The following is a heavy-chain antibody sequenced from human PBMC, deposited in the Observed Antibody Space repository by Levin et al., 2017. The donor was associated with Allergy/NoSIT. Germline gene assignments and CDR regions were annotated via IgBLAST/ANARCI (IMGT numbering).Heavy chain of an antibody. CDR2: INSDGGST. Sequence: GGSLRLSCAASGFTFSNYWMHWVRQAPGKGLVWVSRINSDGGSTPYADSVQGRFTISRDNAKNTLYLQMNSLRAEDTAVYYCARNRGEDDYHYYGMDVWGQGTTVTVSS. V-gene: IGHV3-74*01. J-gene: IGHJ6*02. CDR1: GFTFSNYW. CDR3: ARNRGEDDYHYYGMDV. D-gene: IGHD3-10*01.